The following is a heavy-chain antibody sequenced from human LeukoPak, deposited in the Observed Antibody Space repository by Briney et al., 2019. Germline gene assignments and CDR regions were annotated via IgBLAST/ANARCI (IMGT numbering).Heavy chain of an antibody. CDR2: VRYDGSNE. CDR1: GFTFSNYG. V-gene: IGHV3-30*02. D-gene: IGHD1-7*01. Sequence: PGGSPRLSCAASGFTFSNYGMHWVRQAPGKGLEWVAFVRYDGSNENYADSVKGRFTISRDNSKKTLYLQMNSLRVEDTAVYYCAKGGGYNWNFLYFDYWGQGTLVAVSS. J-gene: IGHJ4*02. CDR3: AKGGGYNWNFLYFDY.